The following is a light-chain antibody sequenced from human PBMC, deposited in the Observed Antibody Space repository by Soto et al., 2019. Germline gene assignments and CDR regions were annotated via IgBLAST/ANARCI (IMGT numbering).Light chain of an antibody. J-gene: IGLJ3*02. V-gene: IGLV2-14*01. CDR3: SSYSTSSPWV. CDR2: DVT. Sequence: QSALTQPASVSGSPGQSITISCTGTSSDVGGYNYVSWYQQYPGKAPKLMIHDVTNRPSGVATRFSGSKSGNTASLTISGLQAEDEADYYCSSYSTSSPWVFGGGTQLTVL. CDR1: SSDVGGYNY.